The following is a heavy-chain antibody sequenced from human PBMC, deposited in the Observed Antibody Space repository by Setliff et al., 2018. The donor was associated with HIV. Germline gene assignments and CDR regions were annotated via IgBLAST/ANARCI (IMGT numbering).Heavy chain of an antibody. Sequence: GGSLRLSCAASGFTFSSYDMHWVRQATGKGLEWVSAIGTAGDTYYADSVKGRSTISRDNSKNTVYLQMNSLRPEDSAVFYCAKDLRIDTRADYYIDVWGKGTTVTVSS. CDR1: GFTFSSYD. CDR3: AKDLRIDTRADYYIDV. J-gene: IGHJ6*03. D-gene: IGHD5-18*01. V-gene: IGHV3-13*01. CDR2: IGTAGDT.